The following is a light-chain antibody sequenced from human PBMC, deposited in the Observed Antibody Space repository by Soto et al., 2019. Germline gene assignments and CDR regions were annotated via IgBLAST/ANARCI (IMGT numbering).Light chain of an antibody. CDR1: QSVASN. V-gene: IGKV3-15*01. J-gene: IGKJ2*01. CDR2: GAS. Sequence: EIVMTQSPASLSVSPGDGATLSCRASQSVASNVAWYQQKPGQGPRLLIHGASTRAVGVPARFSGSGSETDFTLTISSLQSEDFAVYYCQQYHNWPPQYTFGQGTKLQIK. CDR3: QQYHNWPPQYT.